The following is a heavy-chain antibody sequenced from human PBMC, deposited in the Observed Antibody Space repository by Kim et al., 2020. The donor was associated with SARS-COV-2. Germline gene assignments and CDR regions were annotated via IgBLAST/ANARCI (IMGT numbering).Heavy chain of an antibody. V-gene: IGHV3-21*01. CDR1: GFSFSGFS. Sequence: GGSLRLSCAVSGFSFSGFSMNWVGQAPGKGLEWVASISSAGNFIYYADSLKGRFAISRDNAKNSLYLQMSSLRAEDSAVYYCARYRAAANDYWGQGTLVTVSS. J-gene: IGHJ4*02. CDR3: ARYRAAANDY. D-gene: IGHD6-13*01. CDR2: ISSAGNFI.